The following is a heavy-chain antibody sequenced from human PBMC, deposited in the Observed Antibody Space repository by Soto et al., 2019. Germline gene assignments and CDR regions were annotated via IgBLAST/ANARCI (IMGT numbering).Heavy chain of an antibody. CDR3: ASLIAATSY. Sequence: QVQLQESGPGLVKPSGTLSLTCAVSSGSISSSNWWSWVRQPPGKGLEWIGDIYHSGSTNYNPSLKSRDTISVDKSKKQFSLKLSSVTAADKAVYYCASLIAATSYWGQGTLVTVSS. D-gene: IGHD6-13*01. CDR2: IYHSGST. CDR1: SGSISSSNW. V-gene: IGHV4-4*02. J-gene: IGHJ4*02.